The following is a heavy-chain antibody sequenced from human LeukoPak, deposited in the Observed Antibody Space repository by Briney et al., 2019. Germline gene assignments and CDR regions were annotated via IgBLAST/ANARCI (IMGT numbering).Heavy chain of an antibody. CDR1: VGSISSYY. D-gene: IGHD3-22*01. J-gene: IGHJ4*02. CDR2: IYYSVST. CDR3: ARADSSGYLPFDY. V-gene: IGHV4-59*08. Sequence: PSETLSLTCTVSVGSISSYYWSWIRQPPGKGLEWIGYIYYSVSTNYNPSLKSRVTISVDTSKNQFYRKLSSVTAADTAVYYCARADSSGYLPFDYWGQGTLVTVSS.